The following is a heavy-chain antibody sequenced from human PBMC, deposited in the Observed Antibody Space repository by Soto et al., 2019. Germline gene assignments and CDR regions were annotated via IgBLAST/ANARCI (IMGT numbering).Heavy chain of an antibody. V-gene: IGHV1-18*01. J-gene: IGHJ4*02. Sequence: QVQLVQSGAEVKKPGASVKVSCKASGYTFTTYGMSWVRQAPGQGLDWMGWISTYNGNTKYAERLQGRVTMTTDTTTSRAYMELRSLRSDDTVVYYCARGPTDYYDNSGNYFLDYWGQGTLVTVSS. CDR2: ISTYNGNT. CDR1: GYTFTTYG. CDR3: ARGPTDYYDNSGNYFLDY. D-gene: IGHD3-22*01.